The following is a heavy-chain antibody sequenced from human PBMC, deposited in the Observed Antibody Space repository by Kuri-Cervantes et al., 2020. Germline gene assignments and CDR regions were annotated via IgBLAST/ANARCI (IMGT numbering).Heavy chain of an antibody. CDR1: GGSFSGYY. Sequence: SETLSLTCAVYGGSFSGYYWSWIRQPPGKGLEWIGEINHSGSTNYNPSLKSRVTISVDTSKNQFSLTLRSVTAADTAVYYCAKHLNVVRGVRGRSISSKNWFDPWGQGTRVTVSS. CDR2: INHSGST. CDR3: AKHLNVVRGVRGRSISSKNWFDP. D-gene: IGHD3-10*01. V-gene: IGHV4-34*01. J-gene: IGHJ5*02.